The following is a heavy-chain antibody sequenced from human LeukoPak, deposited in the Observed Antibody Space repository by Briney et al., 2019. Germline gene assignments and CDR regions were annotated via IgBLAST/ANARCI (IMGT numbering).Heavy chain of an antibody. J-gene: IGHJ2*01. V-gene: IGHV4-59*08. CDR1: GGSISSNY. Sequence: PSETLSLTCTVSGGSISSNYWSWIRQPPGKGLEWIGYISYSGSTNYNPSLKSRVTMSVDTSKNQFSLKVTSVTAADAAVYYCARLTAYFDLWGRGTLVTVSS. CDR3: ARLTAYFDL. CDR2: ISYSGST.